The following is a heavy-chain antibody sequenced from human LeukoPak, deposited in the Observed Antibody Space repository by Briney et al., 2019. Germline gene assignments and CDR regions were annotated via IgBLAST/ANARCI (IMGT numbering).Heavy chain of an antibody. CDR2: ISGSAGST. CDR1: GFTFTDYA. D-gene: IGHD6-6*01. V-gene: IGHV3-23*01. CDR3: AKDLSIASRPVLSH. J-gene: IGHJ6*02. Sequence: GGSLRLSCAASGFTFTDYAMTWVRQAPGKGLEWVSVISGSAGSTYYADSVKGRFTISRDNSKNTLYLQMNSLRAEDTALYYCAKDLSIASRPVLSHWGQGTTVTVSS.